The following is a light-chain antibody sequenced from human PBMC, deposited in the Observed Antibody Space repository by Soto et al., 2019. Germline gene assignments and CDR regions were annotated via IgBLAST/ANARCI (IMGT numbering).Light chain of an antibody. CDR2: GNS. CDR1: SSNIGAGYD. CDR3: QSYASSLSAV. Sequence: QAVVTQPPSVSGAPGQWVTISCTGSSSNIGAGYDVHWYQQLPGTAPKLLIYGNSNRPSGVPDRFSGSKSGTSASLAITGLQAEDEADYYCQSYASSLSAVFGGGTQLTVL. J-gene: IGLJ7*01. V-gene: IGLV1-40*01.